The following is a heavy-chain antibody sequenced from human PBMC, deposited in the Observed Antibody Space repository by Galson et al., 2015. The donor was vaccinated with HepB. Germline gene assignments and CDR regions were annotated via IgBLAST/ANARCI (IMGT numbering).Heavy chain of an antibody. CDR2: INHSGST. CDR1: GGSFSGYY. Sequence: TLSLTCAVYGGSFSGYYWSWIRQPPGKGLEWIGEINHSGSTNYNPSLKSRVTISVDTSKNQFSLKLSSVTAADTAVYYCARVGNSRGIVVHDAFDIWGQGTMVTVSS. D-gene: IGHD2-15*01. CDR3: ARVGNSRGIVVHDAFDI. J-gene: IGHJ3*02. V-gene: IGHV4-34*01.